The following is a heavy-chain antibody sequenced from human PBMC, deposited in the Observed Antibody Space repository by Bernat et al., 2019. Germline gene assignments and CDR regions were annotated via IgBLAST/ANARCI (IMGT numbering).Heavy chain of an antibody. J-gene: IGHJ3*02. Sequence: EVQLVESGGGLVKPGRSLTLSCTTSGFTFGDHAMSWFRQAPGKGLEWVGFTGTKAYGGTTEYAASVKGRFTISRDDSKSIAYLQMNSLETEDTAVYYCTRDGGGGAFDIWGQGTLVTVSS. V-gene: IGHV3-49*05. CDR3: TRDGGGGAFDI. D-gene: IGHD3-16*01. CDR2: TGTKAYGGTT. CDR1: GFTFGDHA.